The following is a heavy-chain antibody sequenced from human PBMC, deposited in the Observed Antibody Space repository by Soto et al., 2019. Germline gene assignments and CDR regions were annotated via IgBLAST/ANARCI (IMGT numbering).Heavy chain of an antibody. D-gene: IGHD2-8*01. CDR1: GFSFSTYT. CDR3: AKARCTTSNCYVPDY. CDR2: ISGSGGSP. J-gene: IGHJ4*02. Sequence: EVQLLESGGGLVQPGGSLRLSCAASGFSFSTYTRSWVRRAPGKGLEWVSAISGSGGSPSYADSVQGRFTISRDNPKKTLYLQMNSLRAEDTAVYYCAKARCTTSNCYVPDYWGQGTLVTVSS. V-gene: IGHV3-23*01.